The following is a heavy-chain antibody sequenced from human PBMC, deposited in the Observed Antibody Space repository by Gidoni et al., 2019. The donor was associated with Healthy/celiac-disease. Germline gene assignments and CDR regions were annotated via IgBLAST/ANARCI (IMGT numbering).Heavy chain of an antibody. J-gene: IGHJ4*02. V-gene: IGHV1-8*01. D-gene: IGHD2-15*01. Sequence: QVQLVQSGAAVKTPGASVKVSCKASGYTFTSYDINWVRQATGQGREWMGRMNPNSGNTGYAQKFQGRVTMTRNTSISTAYMELSSLRSEDTAVYYCARGGRRIQGRYCKDYWGQGTLVTVSS. CDR3: ARGGRRIQGRYCKDY. CDR2: MNPNSGNT. CDR1: GYTFTSYD.